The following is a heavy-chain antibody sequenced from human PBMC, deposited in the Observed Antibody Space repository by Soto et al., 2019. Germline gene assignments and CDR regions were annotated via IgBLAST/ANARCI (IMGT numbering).Heavy chain of an antibody. J-gene: IGHJ1*01. CDR3: ARDRVESGYPEYFQH. CDR1: GFTVSSNY. CDR2: IYSGGST. V-gene: IGHV3-53*01. Sequence: GGSLRLSCAASGFTVSSNYMSWVRQAPGKGLKWVSVIYSGGSTYYADSVKGRFTISRDNSKNTLYLQMNSLRAEDTAVYYCARDRVESGYPEYFQHWGQGTLVTVSS. D-gene: IGHD3-22*01.